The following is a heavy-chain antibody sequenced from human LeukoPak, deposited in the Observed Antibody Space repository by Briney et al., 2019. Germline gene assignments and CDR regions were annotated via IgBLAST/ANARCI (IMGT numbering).Heavy chain of an antibody. J-gene: IGHJ5*02. V-gene: IGHV3-30*03. CDR3: ARDRSDKQGFDP. CDR2: ISYDGSNK. D-gene: IGHD6-6*01. CDR1: GFTFSSYG. Sequence: GRSLRLSCAASGFTFSSYGMRWVRQAPGKGLEWVAVISYDGSNKYYADSVKGRFTISRDNSKNTLYLQMNSLRAEDTAVYYCARDRSDKQGFDPWGQGTLVTVSS.